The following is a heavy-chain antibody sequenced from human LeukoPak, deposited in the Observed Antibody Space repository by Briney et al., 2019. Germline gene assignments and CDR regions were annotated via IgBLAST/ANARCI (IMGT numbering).Heavy chain of an antibody. CDR3: ASGSTRSNPIDAFDI. Sequence: GASVKVSCKASGGTFSSYAISWVRQAPGQGPEWMGRIIPIFGTANYAQKFQGRVTITTDESTSTAYMELSSLRSEDTAVYYCASGSTRSNPIDAFDIWGQGTMVTVSS. CDR2: IIPIFGTA. J-gene: IGHJ3*02. D-gene: IGHD1-14*01. CDR1: GGTFSSYA. V-gene: IGHV1-69*05.